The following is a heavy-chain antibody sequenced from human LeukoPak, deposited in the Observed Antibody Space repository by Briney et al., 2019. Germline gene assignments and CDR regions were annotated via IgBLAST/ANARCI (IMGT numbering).Heavy chain of an antibody. CDR1: GYTFSSHG. J-gene: IGHJ3*02. CDR2: ISTYNGHT. Sequence: ASVKVSCKASGYTFSSHGITWVRQAPGQGLEWMGWISTYNGHTNYAQKLQGRVTMTTDTSTNTAYMELRSLRFDDTAVYYCAKSNGYGLVDIWGQGTMVTVSS. V-gene: IGHV1-18*01. CDR3: AKSNGYGLVDI. D-gene: IGHD3-10*01.